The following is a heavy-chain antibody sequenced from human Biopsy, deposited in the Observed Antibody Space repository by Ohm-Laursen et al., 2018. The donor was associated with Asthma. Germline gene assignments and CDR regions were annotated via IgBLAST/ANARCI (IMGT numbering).Heavy chain of an antibody. V-gene: IGHV3-30*03. J-gene: IGHJ6*02. CDR3: ARGAYYDFWSGYSRPIPGYYGMDV. D-gene: IGHD3-3*01. Sequence: SSLRLSCAASGFAVSRDYMFWVRQAPGKGLEWVAVISYDGRNKYYGDSVKGRFTISRDNSKNTVYLQMISLRVEDTSVYYCARGAYYDFWSGYSRPIPGYYGMDVWGHGTTVTVSS. CDR2: ISYDGRNK. CDR1: GFAVSRDY.